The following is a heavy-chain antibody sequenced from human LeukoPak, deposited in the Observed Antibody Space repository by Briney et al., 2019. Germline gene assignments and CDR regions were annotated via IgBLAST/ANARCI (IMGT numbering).Heavy chain of an antibody. CDR3: ATGPYTAYLY. J-gene: IGHJ4*02. Sequence: GGSLRLPCVVSGFTFSSYSMNWVRQAPGKGLEWVAFIRYDGSNKYYADSVKGRFTISRDNSKNTLYLQMNSLRAEDTAVYYCATGPYTAYLYWGQGTLVTVSS. D-gene: IGHD2-2*02. CDR2: IRYDGSNK. CDR1: GFTFSSYS. V-gene: IGHV3-30*02.